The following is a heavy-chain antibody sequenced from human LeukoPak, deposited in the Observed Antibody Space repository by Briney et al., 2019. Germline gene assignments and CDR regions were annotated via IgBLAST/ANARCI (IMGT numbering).Heavy chain of an antibody. V-gene: IGHV3-23*01. Sequence: GGSLRLSCAASGFTVSSNYMSWVRQAPGKGLEWVSSISGSGGSTEYADSVKGRFTIARDNAKNTLYLQMNSLRAEDTAVYYCAKDLGGSYVWDDGRHIWGQGTRVTVSP. J-gene: IGHJ3*02. D-gene: IGHD3-16*01. CDR2: ISGSGGST. CDR1: GFTVSSNY. CDR3: AKDLGGSYVWDDGRHI.